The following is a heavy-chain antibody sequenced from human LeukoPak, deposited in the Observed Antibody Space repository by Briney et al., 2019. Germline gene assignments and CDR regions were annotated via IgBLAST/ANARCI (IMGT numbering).Heavy chain of an antibody. CDR2: ISGSGGST. Sequence: GGSLRLSCAASGFTFSSYAMSWVRQAPGKGLEWVSAISGSGGSTYYADSVKGRFTISRDNSKNTLYLQMNSLRAEDTAVYYCAARDGYPRGAFDYWDQGTLVTVSS. J-gene: IGHJ4*02. D-gene: IGHD5-24*01. V-gene: IGHV3-23*01. CDR1: GFTFSSYA. CDR3: AARDGYPRGAFDY.